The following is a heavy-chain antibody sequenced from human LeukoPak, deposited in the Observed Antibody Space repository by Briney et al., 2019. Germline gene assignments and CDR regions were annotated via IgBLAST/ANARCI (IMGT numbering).Heavy chain of an antibody. CDR1: GYTFTGYY. V-gene: IGHV1-2*02. Sequence: ASVKVSCKASGYTFTGYYMHWVRQAPGQGLERMGWINPNSGGTNYAQKFQGRVTMTRDTSISTAYMELSRLRSDDTAVYYCARGIRKWLPFGQKYSSGPEFDYWGQGTLVTVSS. D-gene: IGHD6-19*01. CDR2: INPNSGGT. J-gene: IGHJ4*02. CDR3: ARGIRKWLPFGQKYSSGPEFDY.